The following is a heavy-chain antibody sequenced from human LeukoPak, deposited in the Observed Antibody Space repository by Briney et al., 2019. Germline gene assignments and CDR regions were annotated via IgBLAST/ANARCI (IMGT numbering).Heavy chain of an antibody. J-gene: IGHJ4*02. Sequence: PGGSLRLSCAASGFTFSSYILNWVRQAPGKGLEWVSCISSSSTYIYYADSVKGRFTISRDNAKNSLYLQMNSLRAEDTAVYYCARAHNWKYGTFDYWGQGTLVTVSS. CDR2: ISSSSTYI. CDR3: ARAHNWKYGTFDY. CDR1: GFTFSSYI. D-gene: IGHD1-7*01. V-gene: IGHV3-21*01.